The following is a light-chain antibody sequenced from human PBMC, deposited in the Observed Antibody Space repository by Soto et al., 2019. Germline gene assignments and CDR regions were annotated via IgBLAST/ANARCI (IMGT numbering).Light chain of an antibody. Sequence: EIVLTQSPATLSLSPGERATLSCRASQSVSSYLAWYQQKPGQAPRLLIYDASNRATGIPARFSGSGSGTDVALLHSSQKHTAFAASYHVESVNAAMVTFAGATKVESK. J-gene: IGKJ4*01. V-gene: IGKV3-11*01. CDR1: QSVSSY. CDR3: VESVNAAMVT. CDR2: DAS.